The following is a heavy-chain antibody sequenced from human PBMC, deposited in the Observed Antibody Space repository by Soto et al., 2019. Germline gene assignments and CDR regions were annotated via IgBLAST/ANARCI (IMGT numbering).Heavy chain of an antibody. V-gene: IGHV3-11*01. CDR2: ISSSGSTI. Sequence: QVQLVESGGGLVKPGGSLRLSCAASGFTFSDYYMSWIRQAPGKGLEWVSYISSSGSTIYYADSVKGRFTISRDNAKNSLYLQMNSLRAEDTAVYYCASPGDVVVVAATRPAFDIWGQGTMVTVSS. CDR3: ASPGDVVVVAATRPAFDI. CDR1: GFTFSDYY. D-gene: IGHD2-15*01. J-gene: IGHJ3*02.